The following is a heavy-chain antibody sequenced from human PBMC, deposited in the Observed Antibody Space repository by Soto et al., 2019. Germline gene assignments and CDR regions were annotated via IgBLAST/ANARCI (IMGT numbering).Heavy chain of an antibody. V-gene: IGHV4-34*01. Sequence: SSETLSLTCAVYGGSFSGYYWSWIRQPPGKGLEWIGEINHSGSTNYNPSLKSRVTISVDTSKNQFSLKLSSVTAADTALYYCARGGRIRTVTTSGSWFDPWGQGTLVTVSS. D-gene: IGHD4-4*01. CDR1: GGSFSGYY. J-gene: IGHJ5*02. CDR2: INHSGST. CDR3: ARGGRIRTVTTSGSWFDP.